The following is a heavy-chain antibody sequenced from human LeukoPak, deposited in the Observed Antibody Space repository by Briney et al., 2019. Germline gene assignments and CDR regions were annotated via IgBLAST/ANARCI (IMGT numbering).Heavy chain of an antibody. CDR1: GFTFSSYW. J-gene: IGHJ4*02. Sequence: GGSLRLSCAASGFTFSSYWMNWARQAPGKGLEWVASINHNGNVNYYVDSVKGRFTISRDNAKNTLYLQMNSLRAEDTAVYYCARGFWSGYDYWGQGTLVTVSS. V-gene: IGHV3-7*03. CDR2: INHNGNVN. CDR3: ARGFWSGYDY. D-gene: IGHD3-3*01.